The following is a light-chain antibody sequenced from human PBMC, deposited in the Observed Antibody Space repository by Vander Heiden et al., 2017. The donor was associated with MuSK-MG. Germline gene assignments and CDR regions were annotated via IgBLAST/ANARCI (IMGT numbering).Light chain of an antibody. Sequence: QSALTQPASVSGTPGQSITISCTGATSDVGSYNLVSWYQQHPGQAPKLLIYDVNKRPSGVFNRFSGSKSGNTASLTISGLQAEDEADYFCCSYAGRTTLNLVFGGGTKLTVL. CDR2: DVN. J-gene: IGLJ3*02. CDR3: CSYAGRTTLNLV. V-gene: IGLV2-23*02. CDR1: TSDVGSYNL.